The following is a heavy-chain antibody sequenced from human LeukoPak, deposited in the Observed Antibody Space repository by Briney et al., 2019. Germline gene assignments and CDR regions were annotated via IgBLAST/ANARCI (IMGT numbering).Heavy chain of an antibody. CDR2: IYPSDSHT. V-gene: IGHV5-51*01. D-gene: IGHD4/OR15-4a*01. CDR3: ARYDYQSDAFDI. J-gene: IGHJ3*02. Sequence: GESLKISCQGSGYSFSSYWIAWVRQMPGKGLEWMGVIYPSDSHTTYSPSFQGQVTISADKSISTAYLQWSSLKASDTAIYYCARYDYQSDAFDIWGQGTMVTVFS. CDR1: GYSFSSYW.